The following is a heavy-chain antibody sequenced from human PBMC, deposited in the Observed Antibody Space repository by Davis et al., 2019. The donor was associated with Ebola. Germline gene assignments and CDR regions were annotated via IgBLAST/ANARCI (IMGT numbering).Heavy chain of an antibody. J-gene: IGHJ4*02. V-gene: IGHV4-59*01. Sequence: ESLITSCPFPGGSISSYYLRWLRQPPGKGLEWIGYIYYSGSTNYNPSLKSLATISVDTSKNQFSLKLSSVTAADTAVCYCTRGGLHLGELSLSYYFDYWGQGTLVTVSS. CDR1: GGSISSYY. D-gene: IGHD3-16*02. CDR2: IYYSGST. CDR3: TRGGLHLGELSLSYYFDY.